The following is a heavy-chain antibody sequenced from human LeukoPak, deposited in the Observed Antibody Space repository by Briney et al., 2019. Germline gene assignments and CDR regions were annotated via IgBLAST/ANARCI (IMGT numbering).Heavy chain of an antibody. CDR1: GFTFNTYN. CDR3: ARDLSGGTYYNAY. Sequence: GGSLSLSCAASGFTFNTYNMIWVRQAPGKGLEWVSSITGSTKYFYYADSVKGRFTISRDNARNSLYLQMNSLRAEDTAVYYCARDLSGGTYYNAYWGQGTLVTVSS. D-gene: IGHD1-26*01. V-gene: IGHV3-21*01. J-gene: IGHJ4*02. CDR2: ITGSTKYF.